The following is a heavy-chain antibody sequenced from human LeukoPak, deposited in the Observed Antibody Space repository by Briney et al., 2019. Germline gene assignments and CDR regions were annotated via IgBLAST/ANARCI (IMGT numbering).Heavy chain of an antibody. CDR2: INANSGGT. D-gene: IGHD3-22*01. CDR1: GYTFTDSY. V-gene: IGHV1-2*06. J-gene: IGHJ4*02. Sequence: ASVKVSCKASGYTFTDSYMHWVRQAPGQGLEWMGRINANSGGTNYAQQFQGRVTMTRDTAISTAYMELNRLRSDDTAVYYCAREKYYYDSRGENDCWGQGTLVTVSS. CDR3: AREKYYYDSRGENDC.